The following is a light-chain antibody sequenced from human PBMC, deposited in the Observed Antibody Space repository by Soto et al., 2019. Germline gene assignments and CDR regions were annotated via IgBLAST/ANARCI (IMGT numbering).Light chain of an antibody. CDR1: QDIRTE. Sequence: TQSPSSLSASVGDRVTITCRASQDIRTELGWYQQKPGKAPKLLIYGTSTLQSGVPSRFSGSGSGTDFTLTISSLQPEDFATYYCLQDYNYPRTFGQGTKVEI. CDR3: LQDYNYPRT. CDR2: GTS. V-gene: IGKV1-6*01. J-gene: IGKJ1*01.